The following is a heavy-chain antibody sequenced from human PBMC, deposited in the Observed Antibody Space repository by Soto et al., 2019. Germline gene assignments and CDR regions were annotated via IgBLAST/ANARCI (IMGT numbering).Heavy chain of an antibody. V-gene: IGHV1-3*01. J-gene: IGHJ6*02. CDR2: IKPGTGTT. CDR1: GYSFITNA. D-gene: IGHD4-17*01. Sequence: ASVKVSCKTSGYSFITNAMHWVRQAPGQRLEWLGWIKPGTGTTKYSQKFQGRFSITADTSTSTLYMELRSLTSDDTAIYFCARGTTVITWAPRDFYYYGLDVWGQGTTVTVSS. CDR3: ARGTTVITWAPRDFYYYGLDV.